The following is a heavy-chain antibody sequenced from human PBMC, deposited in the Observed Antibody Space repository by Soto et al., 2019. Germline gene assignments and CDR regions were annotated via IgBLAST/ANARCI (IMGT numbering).Heavy chain of an antibody. D-gene: IGHD6-13*01. CDR1: GGSFSGYY. CDR2: INHSGST. Sequence: PSETLSLTCAVYGGSFSGYYWSWIRQPPGKGLEWIGEINHSGSTNYNPSLKSRVAISVDTSKNQFSLKLSSVTAADTAVYYCASSSSWYVVDYWGQGTLVTVSS. J-gene: IGHJ4*02. V-gene: IGHV4-34*01. CDR3: ASSSSWYVVDY.